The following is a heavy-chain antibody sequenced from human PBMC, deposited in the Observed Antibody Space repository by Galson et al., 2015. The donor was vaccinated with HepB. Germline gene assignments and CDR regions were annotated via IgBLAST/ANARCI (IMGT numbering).Heavy chain of an antibody. CDR3: ARAHVYYYDSSGYSPYFDY. J-gene: IGHJ4*02. CDR1: GFTFSSYA. V-gene: IGHV3-30-3*01. Sequence: SLRLSCAASGFTFSSYAMHWVRQAPGKGLEWVAVISYDGSNKYYADSVKGRFTISRDNSKNTLYLQMNSLRAEDTAVYYYARAHVYYYDSSGYSPYFDYWGQGTLVTVSS. D-gene: IGHD3-22*01. CDR2: ISYDGSNK.